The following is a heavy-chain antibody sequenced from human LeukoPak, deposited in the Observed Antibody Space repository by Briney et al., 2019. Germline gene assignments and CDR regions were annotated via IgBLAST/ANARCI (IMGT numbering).Heavy chain of an antibody. CDR3: ARDLGPSGGGDDAFDI. CDR2: ISSSSSYI. V-gene: IGHV3-21*01. D-gene: IGHD3-16*01. CDR1: GFTLSSYS. J-gene: IGHJ3*02. Sequence: GGSLRLSCAASGFTLSSYSMNWVRQAPGKGLEWVSSISSSSSYIYYADSVKGRFTISRDNAKNSLYLQMNSLRAEDTAVYYCARDLGPSGGGDDAFDIWGQGTMVTVSS.